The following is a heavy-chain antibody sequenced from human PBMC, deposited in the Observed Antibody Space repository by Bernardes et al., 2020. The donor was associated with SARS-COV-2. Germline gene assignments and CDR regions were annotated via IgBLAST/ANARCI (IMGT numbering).Heavy chain of an antibody. Sequence: GGSLRLSCAASGFIFSNYGMYWVRQTPGKGLQWVSFIGSSSRDISYADSVKGRFTISRDDAKNSLYLQMDRLTDEDTAFYYCARRLIVEARGGLDYWGQGALVTVSS. V-gene: IGHV3-21*05. J-gene: IGHJ4*02. CDR3: ARRLIVEARGGLDY. D-gene: IGHD2-15*01. CDR1: GFIFSNYG. CDR2: IGSSSRDI.